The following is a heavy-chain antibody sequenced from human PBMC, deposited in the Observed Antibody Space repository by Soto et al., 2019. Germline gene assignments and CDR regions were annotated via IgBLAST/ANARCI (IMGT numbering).Heavy chain of an antibody. V-gene: IGHV4-39*01. CDR3: ARGSSGWSAHYYFDY. Sequence: SETLSLTCTVSGGSIISSSYYWGWIRQPPGKGLEWIGSIYYSGSTYYNPSLKSRVTISVDTSKNQFSLKLSSVTAADTAVYYCARGSSGWSAHYYFDYWGQGTLVTVSS. CDR2: IYYSGST. CDR1: GGSIISSSYY. J-gene: IGHJ4*02. D-gene: IGHD6-19*01.